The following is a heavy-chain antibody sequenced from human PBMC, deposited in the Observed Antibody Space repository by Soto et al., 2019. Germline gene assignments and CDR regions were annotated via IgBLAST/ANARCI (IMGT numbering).Heavy chain of an antibody. Sequence: QVQLVQSGAEVKKPGASVKVSCKASGYTFTSYDINWVRQATGQGLEWMGWMNPNSGNTGYAQKFQGRVTMTRNTSXSXXYMELSSLRSEDTAVYYCARYVAYCGGDCYDAFDIWGQGTMVTVSS. CDR3: ARYVAYCGGDCYDAFDI. D-gene: IGHD2-21*02. J-gene: IGHJ3*02. V-gene: IGHV1-8*01. CDR2: MNPNSGNT. CDR1: GYTFTSYD.